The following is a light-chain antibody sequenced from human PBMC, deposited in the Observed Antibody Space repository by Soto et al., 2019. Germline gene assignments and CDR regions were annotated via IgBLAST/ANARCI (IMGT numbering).Light chain of an antibody. Sequence: DIQMTQSPSSLSASVGDRVTITCRASQDISSFLAWYQQKPGKVPELLIYAASILQSGVPPRFGGRGSGTDFTLTISSLQPEDVATYYCQKYNSVPFTFGPGTKVDIK. V-gene: IGKV1-27*01. CDR2: AAS. CDR1: QDISSF. J-gene: IGKJ3*01. CDR3: QKYNSVPFT.